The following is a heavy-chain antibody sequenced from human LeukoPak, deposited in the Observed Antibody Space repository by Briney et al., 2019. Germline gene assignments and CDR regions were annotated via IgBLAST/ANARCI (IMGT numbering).Heavy chain of an antibody. J-gene: IGHJ4*02. CDR3: ARAGPDGPPAAAPYFDY. CDR1: GFTFSSYA. V-gene: IGHV3-23*01. Sequence: PGGSLRLSCTVSGFTFSSYAMNWVRQAPGKGLEWVSAISGRGGSTYYADSVKGRFTISRDNSKNTLYLQMNSLRAEDTAVYYCARAGPDGPPAAAPYFDYWGQGTLVTVSS. D-gene: IGHD2-2*01. CDR2: ISGRGGST.